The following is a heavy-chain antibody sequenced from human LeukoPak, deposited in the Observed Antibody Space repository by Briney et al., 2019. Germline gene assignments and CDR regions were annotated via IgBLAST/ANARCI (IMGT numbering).Heavy chain of an antibody. V-gene: IGHV3-23*01. D-gene: IGHD3-22*01. Sequence: GGSLRLSCAASGFTFSSYAMSWVRQAPGKGLEWVSAISGSGGSTYYADSVKGRFTISRDNSNNTLYLQMNSLSAEDTALYYCAKSPDYYDISGQPQFDYWGQGTLVTVSS. CDR3: AKSPDYYDISGQPQFDY. CDR1: GFTFSSYA. J-gene: IGHJ4*02. CDR2: ISGSGGST.